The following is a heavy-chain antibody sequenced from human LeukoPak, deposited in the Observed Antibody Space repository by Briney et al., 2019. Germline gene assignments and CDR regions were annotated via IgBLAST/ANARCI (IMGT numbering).Heavy chain of an antibody. V-gene: IGHV1-69*13. CDR3: ARDTDDYVWGSYRSYFDY. J-gene: IGHJ4*02. CDR2: IIPIFGTA. D-gene: IGHD3-16*02. CDR1: GGTFSSYA. Sequence: GASVKVSCKASGGTFSSYAISWVRQAPGQGLEWMGGIIPIFGTANYAQKFQGRVTITADESTSTAYMELSSLRAEDTAVYYCARDTDDYVWGSYRSYFDYWGQGTLVTVSS.